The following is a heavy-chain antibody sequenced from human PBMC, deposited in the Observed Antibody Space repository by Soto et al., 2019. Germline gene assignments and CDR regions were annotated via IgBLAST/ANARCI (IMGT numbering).Heavy chain of an antibody. V-gene: IGHV4-59*08. J-gene: IGHJ6*02. D-gene: IGHD3-10*01. Sequence: QVQLQESGPGLVKPSETLSLTCTVSGDSLTNYYCSWFRQPPGKGLEWIGYIMYSGYSAYNLSLKGRVTMSMGTSKTQFSLMLESVTATDTAVYYCARHGFGPLHGLVDVWGQGTTVIVSS. CDR2: IMYSGYS. CDR1: GDSLTNYY. CDR3: ARHGFGPLHGLVDV.